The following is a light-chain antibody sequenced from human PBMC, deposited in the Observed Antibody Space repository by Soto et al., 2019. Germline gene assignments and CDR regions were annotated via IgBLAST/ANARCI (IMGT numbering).Light chain of an antibody. J-gene: IGKJ1*01. Sequence: ENVSSESPATLSLSPGERATLSCRASESVRSSYLAWYPRKPGQAPRTLIYGASSRAPGIPDRFRGSGSGTDFTLTISRLEPEDFEVYYCQQYGSSPRTFGQGTKVDIK. CDR2: GAS. V-gene: IGKV3-20*01. CDR1: ESVRSSY. CDR3: QQYGSSPRT.